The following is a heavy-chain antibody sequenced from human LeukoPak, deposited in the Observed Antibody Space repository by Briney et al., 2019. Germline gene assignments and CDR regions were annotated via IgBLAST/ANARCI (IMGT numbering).Heavy chain of an antibody. CDR1: GGTFSSYA. Sequence: SVKVSCKPSGGTFSSYAISWVRQAPPQGLYWLGGIIPIFGTANYAQKFQGRVTITADESTSTAYMELSSLRSEDTAVYYCARDRLGATTDFDYWGQGTLVTVSS. D-gene: IGHD1-1*01. CDR3: ARDRLGATTDFDY. CDR2: IIPIFGTA. J-gene: IGHJ4*02. V-gene: IGHV1-69*01.